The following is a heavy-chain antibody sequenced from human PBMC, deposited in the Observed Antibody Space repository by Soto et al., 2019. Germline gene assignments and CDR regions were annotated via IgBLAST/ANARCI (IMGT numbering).Heavy chain of an antibody. J-gene: IGHJ4*02. CDR2: IYPGDSDT. CDR1: GYSFTSYW. Sequence: PGESLKISCQGSGYSFTSYWIGWVRQMPWKGLEWMGIIYPGDSDTRYSPSFQGQVTISADKSISTAYLQWSSLKASDTAMYYCARLPKSYCSSTSCYDLFDYWGQGTLVTVSS. CDR3: ARLPKSYCSSTSCYDLFDY. V-gene: IGHV5-51*01. D-gene: IGHD2-2*01.